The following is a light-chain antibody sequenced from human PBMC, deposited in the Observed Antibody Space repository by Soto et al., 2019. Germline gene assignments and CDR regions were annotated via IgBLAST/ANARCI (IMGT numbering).Light chain of an antibody. CDR3: QHGFSTPWT. J-gene: IGKJ1*01. Sequence: DIRMTQSPSSLSAFVGDTVTITCKTGPPISVYLNWYQQKPGKAPTLLISAASTLQSGVPSRFSGSGKGTHFKPSISDLRPEDFAPYYCQHGFSTPWTFGQGTTVEIK. CDR1: PPISVY. CDR2: AAS. V-gene: IGKV1-39*01.